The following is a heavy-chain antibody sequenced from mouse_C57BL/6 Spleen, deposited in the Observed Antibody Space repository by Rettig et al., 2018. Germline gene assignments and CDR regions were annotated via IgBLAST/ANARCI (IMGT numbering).Heavy chain of an antibody. J-gene: IGHJ3*01. V-gene: IGHV2-9*01. CDR3: AKHDLGRFVY. Sequence: ALMSRLSISKDNSKSQVFLKMNSLQTDDTAMYYCAKHDLGRFVYWGQGTLVTVSA. D-gene: IGHD4-1*01.